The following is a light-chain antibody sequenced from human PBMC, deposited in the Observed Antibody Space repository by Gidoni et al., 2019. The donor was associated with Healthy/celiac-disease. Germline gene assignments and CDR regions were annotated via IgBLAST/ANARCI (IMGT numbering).Light chain of an antibody. CDR2: DAS. CDR1: QSVSSY. V-gene: IGKV3-11*01. J-gene: IGKJ4*01. CDR3: QQRRNWPPT. Sequence: EIVLTQSPATLSLSPGERATLPCRASQSVSSYLAWYQHKPGQAPRLLIYDASNRATGTPARFSGSGSGTDFTLTISSLEPEDFAVYYCQQRRNWPPTFGGGTKVEIK.